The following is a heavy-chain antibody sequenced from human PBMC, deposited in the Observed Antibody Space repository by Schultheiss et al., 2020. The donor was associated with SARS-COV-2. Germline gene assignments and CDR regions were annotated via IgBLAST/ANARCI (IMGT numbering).Heavy chain of an antibody. J-gene: IGHJ4*02. CDR1: GFSLSNARMG. D-gene: IGHD3-10*01. CDR2: IFSNDEK. CDR3: ARTSYYPLRVYYFDY. V-gene: IGHV2-26*01. Sequence: SGPTLVKPTETLTLTCTVSGFSLSNARMGVSWIRQPPGKALEWLAHIFSNDEKSYSTSLKSRLTISKDTSKSQVVLTMTNMDPVDTATYYCARTSYYPLRVYYFDYWGQGTLVTVSS.